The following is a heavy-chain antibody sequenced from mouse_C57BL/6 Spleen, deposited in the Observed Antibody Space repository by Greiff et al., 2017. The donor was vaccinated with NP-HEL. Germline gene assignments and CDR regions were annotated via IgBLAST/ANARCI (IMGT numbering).Heavy chain of an antibody. J-gene: IGHJ2*01. D-gene: IGHD1-1*01. Sequence: VQLQQSGAELVKPGASVKLSCKASGYTFTEYTIHWVKQRSGQGLEWIGWFYPGSGSIKYNEKFKDKATLTADKSSSTVYMELSRLTPEDSAVYFCARHEDKGFITTVVAHFDYWGQGTTLTVSS. CDR3: ARHEDKGFITTVVAHFDY. V-gene: IGHV1-62-2*01. CDR2: FYPGSGSI. CDR1: GYTFTEYT.